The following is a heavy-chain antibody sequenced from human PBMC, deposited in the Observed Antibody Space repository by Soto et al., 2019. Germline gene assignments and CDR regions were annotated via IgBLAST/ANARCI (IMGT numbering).Heavy chain of an antibody. J-gene: IGHJ5*02. CDR1: GFTFSTYG. CDR3: ARSGLALPYSASHWFDP. V-gene: IGHV3-21*01. Sequence: GESLKISCAASGFTFSTYGMNLVLQAPGKGLEWLSSISDSGHYIYYADSVKGRFTISRDNAKNSLFLQMNSLRGEDTAVYYCARSGLALPYSASHWFDPWGHGTLVTVSS. D-gene: IGHD3-22*01. CDR2: ISDSGHYI.